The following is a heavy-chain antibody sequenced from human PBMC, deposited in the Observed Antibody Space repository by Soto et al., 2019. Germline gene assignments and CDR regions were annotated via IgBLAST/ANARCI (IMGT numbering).Heavy chain of an antibody. CDR1: VGSISSNY. CDR2: VYNSGST. D-gene: IGHD6-13*01. CDR3: ARYRREAVAGYTLDN. Sequence: ETLSLTCTVPVGSISSNYWTWIRQPPGKGLEWIGYVYNSGSTNYNPSLKIRVTISEDTSKSQFSLKVNSMTAADTAVYYCARYRREAVAGYTLDNWGQGILVTVSS. V-gene: IGHV4-59*01. J-gene: IGHJ4*02.